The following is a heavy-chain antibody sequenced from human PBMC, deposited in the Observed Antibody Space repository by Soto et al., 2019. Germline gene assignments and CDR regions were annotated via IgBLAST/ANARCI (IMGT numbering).Heavy chain of an antibody. CDR3: AKDGDCSTSCYLSNMRDYYYYGMDV. CDR1: GFTFSSYG. J-gene: IGHJ6*02. D-gene: IGHD2-2*01. CDR2: ISYDGSNK. Sequence: GGSLRLSCAASGFTFSSYGMHWVRQAPGKGLEWVAVISYDGSNKYYADSVKGRFTISRDNSKNTLYLQMNSLRAEDTAVYYCAKDGDCSTSCYLSNMRDYYYYGMDVWGQGTTVTVSS. V-gene: IGHV3-30*18.